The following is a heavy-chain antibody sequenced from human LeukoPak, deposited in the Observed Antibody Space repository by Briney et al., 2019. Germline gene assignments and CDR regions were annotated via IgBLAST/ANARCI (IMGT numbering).Heavy chain of an antibody. D-gene: IGHD6-6*01. CDR3: AKDEQPIAARPVPSYFDY. CDR1: GFTFSSYG. CDR2: ISYDGSNK. J-gene: IGHJ4*02. V-gene: IGHV3-30*18. Sequence: GGSLRLSCAASGFTFSSYGMHWVHQAPGKGLEWVAVISYDGSNKYYADSVKGRFTISRDNSKNTLYLQMNSLRAEDTAVYYCAKDEQPIAARPVPSYFDYWGQGTLVTVSS.